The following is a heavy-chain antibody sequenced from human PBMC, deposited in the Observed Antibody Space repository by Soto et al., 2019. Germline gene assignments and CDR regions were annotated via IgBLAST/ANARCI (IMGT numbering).Heavy chain of an antibody. CDR1: GFTFSSYG. J-gene: IGHJ6*03. CDR2: ISYDGSNK. CDR3: ARVYYDFWSGYPYYHSYYMDV. D-gene: IGHD3-3*01. Sequence: GGSLRLSCAASGFTFSSYGMHWVRQAPGKGLEWVAIISYDGSNKYYADSVKGRFTISRDNSKNTLYLQMNSLRAEDTAVYYCARVYYDFWSGYPYYHSYYMDVWGKGTTVTVSS. V-gene: IGHV3-30*03.